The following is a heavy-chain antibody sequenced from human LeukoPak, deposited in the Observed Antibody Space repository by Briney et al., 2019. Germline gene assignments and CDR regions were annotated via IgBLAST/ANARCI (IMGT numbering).Heavy chain of an antibody. V-gene: IGHV3-33*01. CDR3: ARAGAGTYGMDV. Sequence: QSGGSLRLSCAASGFIFNKNGMHWVRQAPGKGLEWVAVIRYDGSEKSYADSVKGRFAISRDNSKNMLYLQMSSLRAEDTAVYYCARAGAGTYGMDVWGQGTTVTVSS. D-gene: IGHD6-19*01. J-gene: IGHJ6*02. CDR2: IRYDGSEK. CDR1: GFIFNKNG.